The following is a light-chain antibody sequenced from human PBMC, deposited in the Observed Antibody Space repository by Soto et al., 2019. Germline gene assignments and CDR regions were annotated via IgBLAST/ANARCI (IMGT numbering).Light chain of an antibody. J-gene: IGKJ5*01. V-gene: IGKV3D-20*02. CDR1: QSVSSSY. Sequence: EIVLTQSPGTLSLSPGERATPSCSASQSVSSSYLAWYQQKPGQAPRLLIYGASSRATGIPDRFSGSGSGTDFTLTISRLEPEDFAVYYCQPRGNWPPSITFGQGTRLEIK. CDR3: QPRGNWPPSIT. CDR2: GAS.